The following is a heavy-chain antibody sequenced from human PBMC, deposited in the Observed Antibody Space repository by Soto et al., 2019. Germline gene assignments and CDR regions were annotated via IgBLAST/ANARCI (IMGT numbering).Heavy chain of an antibody. D-gene: IGHD1-26*01. CDR1: GFTFSSYG. Sequence: QVQLVESGGGVVQPGRSLRLSCAASGFTFSSYGMHWVRQAPGKGLEWVAVIWYDGSNKYYADSVKGRFTISRDNSKNPLYLQMNSLGAEDTAVYYCARDQEGATSPFDYWGQGTLVTVSS. CDR3: ARDQEGATSPFDY. V-gene: IGHV3-33*01. J-gene: IGHJ4*02. CDR2: IWYDGSNK.